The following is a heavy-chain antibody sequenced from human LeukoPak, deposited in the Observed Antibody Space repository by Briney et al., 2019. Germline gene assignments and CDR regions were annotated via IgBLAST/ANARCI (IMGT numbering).Heavy chain of an antibody. Sequence: SETLSLTCTVSGGSISGYYWSWIRLPPGKGLEWIGYVFHSGSTNYNPSLKCRVTISVDTSKNQFSLKVTSVIAADTAVYFCARFPYSGISHYFDYWGQGALVTVSS. V-gene: IGHV4-59*01. CDR2: VFHSGST. CDR3: ARFPYSGISHYFDY. D-gene: IGHD1-26*01. CDR1: GGSISGYY. J-gene: IGHJ4*02.